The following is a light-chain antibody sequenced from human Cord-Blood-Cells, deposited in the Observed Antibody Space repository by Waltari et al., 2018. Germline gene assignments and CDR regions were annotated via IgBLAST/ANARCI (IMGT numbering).Light chain of an antibody. J-gene: IGKJ1*01. Sequence: EIVLTQSPGTLSLSPGDRATLSCRASQSVSSSYLAWYQQKPGQAPRLLIYGASSRATGIPDRFSGSGCGTDFTLPIRRLKPEDFAVHYCQQYGSSPRTFGQGTKVEIK. CDR2: GAS. CDR3: QQYGSSPRT. V-gene: IGKV3-20*01. CDR1: QSVSSSY.